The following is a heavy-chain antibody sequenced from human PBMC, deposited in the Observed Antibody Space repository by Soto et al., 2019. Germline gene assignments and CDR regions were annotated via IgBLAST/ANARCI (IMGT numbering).Heavy chain of an antibody. V-gene: IGHV4-59*01. CDR2: IYYSGST. Sequence: SETLSLTCTVSGGSISSYYWSWTRQPPGKGLEWIGYIYYSGSTNYNPSLKSRVTISVDTSKNQFSLKLSSVTAVDTAVYYCARDDGSSWYIYWGQGTLVTVS. CDR1: GGSISSYY. J-gene: IGHJ4*02. D-gene: IGHD6-13*01. CDR3: ARDDGSSWYIY.